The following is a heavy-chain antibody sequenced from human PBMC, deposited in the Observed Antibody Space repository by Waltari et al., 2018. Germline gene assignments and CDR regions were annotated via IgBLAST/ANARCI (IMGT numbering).Heavy chain of an antibody. J-gene: IGHJ4*02. V-gene: IGHV1-8*01. CDR3: AKDFYSSGWPAFDY. CDR1: GYTFTSYD. D-gene: IGHD6-19*01. CDR2: MNPNSGNT. Sequence: QVQLVQSGAEVKKPGASVKVSCKASGYTFTSYDINWVRQATGQGLEWMGWMNPNSGNTGYAQKFQGRVTMTRNTSISTAYMELSSLRSEDTAVYYCAKDFYSSGWPAFDYWGQGTLVTVSS.